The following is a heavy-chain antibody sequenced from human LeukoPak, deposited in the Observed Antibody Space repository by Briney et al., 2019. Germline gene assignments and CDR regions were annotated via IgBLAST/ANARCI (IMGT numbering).Heavy chain of an antibody. CDR2: IKQDGSEK. CDR3: ARDKGDYDTSGSLFVF. CDR1: GFTFSRYW. V-gene: IGHV3-7*03. Sequence: GGSLRLSCAASGFTFSRYWMSWVRQAPRKGLEWVAHIKQDGSEKYYVDSVKGRFTISRDNTKNSLYLQMNSLRAEDTAVYYCARDKGDYDTSGSLFVFGGQGTLVTVSS. J-gene: IGHJ4*02. D-gene: IGHD3-22*01.